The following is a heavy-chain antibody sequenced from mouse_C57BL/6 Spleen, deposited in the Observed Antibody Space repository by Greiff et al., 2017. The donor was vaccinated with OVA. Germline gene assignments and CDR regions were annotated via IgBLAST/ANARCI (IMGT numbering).Heavy chain of an antibody. CDR2: IHPNSGST. CDR1: GYTFTSYW. J-gene: IGHJ2*01. V-gene: IGHV1-64*01. D-gene: IGHD1-1*01. Sequence: QVQLQQPGAELVKPGASVKLSCKASGYTFTSYWMHWVKQRPGQGLEWIGMIHPNSGSTNYNEKFKSKATLTVDKSSSTAYMQLSSLTSEDSAVYYCAGGDYYGSSYDFDYWGQGTTLTVSS. CDR3: AGGDYYGSSYDFDY.